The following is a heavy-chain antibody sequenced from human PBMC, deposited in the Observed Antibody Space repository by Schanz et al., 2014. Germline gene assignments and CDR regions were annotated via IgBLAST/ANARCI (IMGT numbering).Heavy chain of an antibody. V-gene: IGHV4-59*08. Sequence: QVQLQESGPGLVKPSETLSLTCTVSGDSISGYYWNWIRQPPGKRLEWIGYIYFSGSTNYNPSLKRRVPIPVATSKTQFPRKLPSVTAADTAVYYCARETISYDLLTGYSRGAFDYWGQGTLVTVSS. D-gene: IGHD3-9*01. J-gene: IGHJ4*02. CDR1: GDSISGYY. CDR2: IYFSGST. CDR3: ARETISYDLLTGYSRGAFDY.